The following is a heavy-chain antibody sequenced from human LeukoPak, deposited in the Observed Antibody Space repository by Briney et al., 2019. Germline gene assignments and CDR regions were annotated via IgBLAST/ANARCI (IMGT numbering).Heavy chain of an antibody. D-gene: IGHD6-6*01. V-gene: IGHV4-39*07. CDR2: IYYSGST. CDR3: AREEYSSSSYYYYYYMDV. J-gene: IGHJ6*03. Sequence: SETLSLTCTVSGGSISSSSDYWGWIRQPPGKELEWIGSIYYSGSTYYNPSLKSRVTISVDTSKNQFSLKLSSVTAADTAVYYCAREEYSSSSYYYYYYMDVWGKGTTVTVSS. CDR1: GGSISSSSDY.